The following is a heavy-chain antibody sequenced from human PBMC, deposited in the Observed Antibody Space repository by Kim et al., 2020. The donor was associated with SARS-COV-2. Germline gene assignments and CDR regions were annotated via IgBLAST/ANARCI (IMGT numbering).Heavy chain of an antibody. V-gene: IGHV4-39*01. D-gene: IGHD2-15*01. J-gene: IGHJ4*02. CDR3: ARQASVKRDIVVVVAAKYRYYFDY. CDR1: GGSISSSSYY. CDR2: IYYSGST. Sequence: SETLSLTCTVSGGSISSSSYYWGWIRQPPGKGLEWIGSIYYSGSTYYNPSLKSRVTISVDTSKNQFSLKLSSVTAADTAVYYCARQASVKRDIVVVVAAKYRYYFDYWGQGTLVTVSS.